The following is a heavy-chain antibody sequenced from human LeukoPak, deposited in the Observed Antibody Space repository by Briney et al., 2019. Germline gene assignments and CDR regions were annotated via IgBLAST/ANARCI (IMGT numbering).Heavy chain of an antibody. Sequence: GGCLRLSCAASGFTFSSYAMHWVRQAPGKGLEWVAVISYDGSNKYYADSVKGRFTISRDNSKNTLYLQMNSLRAEDTAVYYCARRGGYCSSTSCYGGYFDYWGQGTLVTVSS. D-gene: IGHD2-2*01. J-gene: IGHJ4*02. CDR1: GFTFSSYA. V-gene: IGHV3-30*04. CDR3: ARRGGYCSSTSCYGGYFDY. CDR2: ISYDGSNK.